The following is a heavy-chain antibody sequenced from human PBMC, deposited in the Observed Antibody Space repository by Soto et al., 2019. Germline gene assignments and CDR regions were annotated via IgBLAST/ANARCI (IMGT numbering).Heavy chain of an antibody. CDR1: GFTFSSYA. CDR2: ISYDGSNK. Sequence: GGSLRLSCAASGFTFSSYAMHWVRQAPGKGLEWVAVISYDGSNKYYADSVKGRFTISRDNSKNTLYLQMNSLRAEDTTVYYCARDGLTGENYYYYYMDVWGKGTTVTVSS. CDR3: ARDGLTGENYYYYYMDV. D-gene: IGHD7-27*01. J-gene: IGHJ6*03. V-gene: IGHV3-30*04.